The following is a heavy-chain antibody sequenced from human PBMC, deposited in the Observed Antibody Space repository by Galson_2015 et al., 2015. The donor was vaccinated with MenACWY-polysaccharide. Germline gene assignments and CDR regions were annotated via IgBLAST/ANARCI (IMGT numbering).Heavy chain of an antibody. D-gene: IGHD3-10*02. CDR1: GYTFTSYD. Sequence: SVKVSCKASGYTFTSYDINWVRQASGQGLEWMGWMSPNSGNTGYAQKFQGRVTMTTNTSITTAYMDLNSLTSEDAAVYYCARVRRKSVPCPGVRAWEDSFENWGQRAKVTVSS. V-gene: IGHV1-8*01. J-gene: IGHJ3*02. CDR3: ARVRRKSVPCPGVRAWEDSFEN. CDR2: MSPNSGNT.